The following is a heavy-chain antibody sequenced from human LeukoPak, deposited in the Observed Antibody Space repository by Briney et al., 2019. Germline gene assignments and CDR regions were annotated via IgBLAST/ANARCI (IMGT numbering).Heavy chain of an antibody. CDR2: IYYSGNT. J-gene: IGHJ4*02. CDR3: ARHASTYYFDTNGYYYFDY. CDR1: GGSIRSYY. Sequence: SETLSLTCTVSGGSIRSYYWSWIRQPPGKGLEWIGYIYYSGNTNYNPSLKSRVTISVDTSKNQFSLKLSSVTAADTAVYYCARHASTYYFDTNGYYYFDYWGQGTLVTVSS. V-gene: IGHV4-59*08. D-gene: IGHD3-22*01.